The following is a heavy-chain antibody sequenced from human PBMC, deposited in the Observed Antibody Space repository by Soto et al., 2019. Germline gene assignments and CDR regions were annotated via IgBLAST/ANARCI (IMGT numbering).Heavy chain of an antibody. CDR2: VSGYNRNT. D-gene: IGHD3-16*01. V-gene: IGHV1-18*01. J-gene: IGHJ4*02. CDR1: GYTFTNYG. CDR3: ARERQGERLIY. Sequence: QVQLVQSGVDVKMPGASVKLSCKTYGYTFTNYGVTWVRQVSGQGLEWIGWVSGYNRNTNYAQKFEDRVTMTTDTSTNTAHMELRSVRSEDTGIYFCARERQGERLIYWGRGTLVTVSP.